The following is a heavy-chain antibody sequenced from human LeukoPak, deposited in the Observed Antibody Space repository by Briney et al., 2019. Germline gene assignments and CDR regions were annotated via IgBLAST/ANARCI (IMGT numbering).Heavy chain of an antibody. J-gene: IGHJ4*02. V-gene: IGHV3-66*01. CDR2: IYSGGTT. Sequence: GGSLRLSCAASGFTFSSYAMSRVRQAPGKGLEWVSVIYSGGTTYYADSVKGRFTISRDNSKNTLYLQMNSLRDEDTAVYYCARGVAAAGTTLDYWGQGTLVTVSS. CDR1: GFTFSSYA. CDR3: ARGVAAAGTTLDY. D-gene: IGHD6-13*01.